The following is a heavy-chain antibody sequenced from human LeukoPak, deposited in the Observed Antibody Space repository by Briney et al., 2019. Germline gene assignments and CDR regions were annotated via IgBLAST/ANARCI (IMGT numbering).Heavy chain of an antibody. J-gene: IGHJ6*03. CDR2: IYYSGST. V-gene: IGHV4-30-4*08. CDR1: GGSISSGDYY. Sequence: PSQTVSLTCTVSGGSISSGDYYWSWIRQPPGKGLEWIGYIYYSGSTYYNPSLKSRVTISVDTSKNQFSLKLSSVTAADTAVYYCARERSCSSTSCPPGYYYYMDVWGKGTTVTVSS. D-gene: IGHD2-2*01. CDR3: ARERSCSSTSCPPGYYYYMDV.